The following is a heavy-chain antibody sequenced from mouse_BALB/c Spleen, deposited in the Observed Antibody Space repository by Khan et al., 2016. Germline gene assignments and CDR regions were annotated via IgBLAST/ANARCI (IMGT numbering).Heavy chain of an antibody. D-gene: IGHD1-1*01. V-gene: IGHV3-2*02. CDR1: GYSITSDYA. CDR3: ASSDCGSKDAMDY. Sequence: EVQLQESGPGLVKPSQSLSLTCTVTGYSITSDYAWNWIRQFPGNRLEWMGYISYSGSTSYNPSLKSRISITRDTSKNQFFLQLNSVTSEDTAPFYCASSDCGSKDAMDYWGQGTSVTVSS. J-gene: IGHJ4*01. CDR2: ISYSGST.